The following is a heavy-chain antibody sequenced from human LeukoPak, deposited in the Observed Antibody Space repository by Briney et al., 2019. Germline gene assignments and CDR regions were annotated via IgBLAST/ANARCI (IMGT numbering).Heavy chain of an antibody. Sequence: PSETLSLTCAVYGESLNGHYWSWIRQSPGKGLEWIGEGSDSGGTKFNPSLKSRASISADTSRNQFSLKLSSVTAADTAVYYCGRVAVALSMKVDYWGQGTLVTVSS. J-gene: IGHJ4*02. CDR1: GESLNGHY. CDR3: GRVAVALSMKVDY. V-gene: IGHV4-34*01. D-gene: IGHD3-22*01. CDR2: GSDSGGT.